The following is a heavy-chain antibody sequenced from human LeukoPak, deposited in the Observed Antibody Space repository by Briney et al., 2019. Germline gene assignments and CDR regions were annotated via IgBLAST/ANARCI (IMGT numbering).Heavy chain of an antibody. CDR2: IYHTGNT. J-gene: IGHJ2*01. V-gene: IGHV4-38-2*01. D-gene: IGHD2-2*02. CDR3: SSCYSDSYFDL. Sequence: PSETLSLTCGVSGASMSSGFYWGWIRQPPGKGLEWIGSIYHTGNTYYNPSLKSRVTISIDTSKNQLSLKVKSVTAADTAIYYCSSCYSDSYFDLWGRGTLVTVSS. CDR1: GASMSSGFY.